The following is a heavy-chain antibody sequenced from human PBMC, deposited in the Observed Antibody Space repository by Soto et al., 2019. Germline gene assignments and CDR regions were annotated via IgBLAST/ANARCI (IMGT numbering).Heavy chain of an antibody. D-gene: IGHD3-10*01. CDR2: LKPDNGGT. CDR1: GYSFTGHY. Sequence: QVQLVQSGAEVKPPGASVKVSCKASGYSFTGHYMHWVRQVSGKRLEFLGWLKPDNGGTYSAPNFQGRVTFTRDTSTTTAYMELSGLHSDDTAVYYCARDLCPLGSGSPCPTFGMDLWGQGTTVAVSS. J-gene: IGHJ6*02. CDR3: ARDLCPLGSGSPCPTFGMDL. V-gene: IGHV1-2*02.